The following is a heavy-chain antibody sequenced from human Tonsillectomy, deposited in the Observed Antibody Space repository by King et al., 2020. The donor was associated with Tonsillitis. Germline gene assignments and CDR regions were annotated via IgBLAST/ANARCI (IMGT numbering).Heavy chain of an antibody. CDR3: ARYVSGSFDY. Sequence: QLQESGPGVVKPSETLSLTCTVSGGSISSGDHFWSWIRQPPGKGLEWIGYLFHSWTVFYNPSLKSRITISGGTSENRFSLKLSSVTATDTALYFCARYVSGSFDYWGQGALVTVSS. CDR1: GGSISSGDHF. J-gene: IGHJ4*02. V-gene: IGHV4-39*01. D-gene: IGHD1-26*01. CDR2: LFHSWTV.